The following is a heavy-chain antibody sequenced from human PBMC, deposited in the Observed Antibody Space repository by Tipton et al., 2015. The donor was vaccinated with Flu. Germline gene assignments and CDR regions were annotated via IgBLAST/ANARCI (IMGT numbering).Heavy chain of an antibody. V-gene: IGHV4-38-2*01. D-gene: IGHD1-14*01. CDR3: ARSRIPEPSPFY. Sequence: TLSLTCAVSGDSISSDYYWGWIRQFPGKGLEWIGTVSRTGSTIYNPSLKSRVTISIDRSKNQFSLNLKSVTAADTAVYYCARSRIPEPSPFYWGQGTRVTVSS. CDR2: VSRTGST. CDR1: GDSISSDYY. J-gene: IGHJ4*02.